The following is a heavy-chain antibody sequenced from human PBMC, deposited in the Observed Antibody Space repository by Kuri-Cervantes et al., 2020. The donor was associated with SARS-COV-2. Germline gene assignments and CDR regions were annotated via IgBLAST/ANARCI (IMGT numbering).Heavy chain of an antibody. D-gene: IGHD3-3*01. V-gene: IGHV3-21*01. CDR2: ISSSSSYI. J-gene: IGHJ4*02. CDR3: TRDDFWSGYYLY. Sequence: GGSLRLSCAASGFTFNRYSMNWVRQAPGKGLEWVSSISSSSSYIYYADSVKGRFTISRDNAKNSLYLQMNSLRAEDTAVYYCTRDDFWSGYYLYWGQGTLVTVSS. CDR1: GFTFNRYS.